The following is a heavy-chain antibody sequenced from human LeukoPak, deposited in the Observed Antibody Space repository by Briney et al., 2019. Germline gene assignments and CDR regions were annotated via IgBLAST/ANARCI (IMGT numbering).Heavy chain of an antibody. J-gene: IGHJ4*02. D-gene: IGHD3-10*01. CDR2: INHSGST. V-gene: IGHV4-34*01. Sequence: PSETLSLTCAVYGGSFSGYYWSWTRQPPGKGLEWIGQINHSGSTNYNPSLKSRVTISVDTSKNHFSLKLSSVTAADTAVYYCASSARSRITMVRGVITHRPPIDYWGQGTLVTVSS. CDR3: ASSARSRITMVRGVITHRPPIDY. CDR1: GGSFSGYY.